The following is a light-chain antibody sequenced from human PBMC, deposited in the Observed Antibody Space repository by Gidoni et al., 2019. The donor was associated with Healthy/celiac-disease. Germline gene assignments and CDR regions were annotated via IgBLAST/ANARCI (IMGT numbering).Light chain of an antibody. Sequence: DLQLTQSPSFLTESVVDRFTITCRASQVISSYLAWYQQKPGKAPKLLIYAASTLQSGVPSRFSGSGSGTEFTLTISSLQPEDFATYYCQQLNSYPQITFXQXTRLEIK. CDR2: AAS. CDR3: QQLNSYPQIT. J-gene: IGKJ5*01. CDR1: QVISSY. V-gene: IGKV1-9*01.